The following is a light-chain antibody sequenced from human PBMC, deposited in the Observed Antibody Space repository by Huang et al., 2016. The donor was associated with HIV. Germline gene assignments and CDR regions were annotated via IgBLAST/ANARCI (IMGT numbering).Light chain of an antibody. J-gene: IGKJ2*01. V-gene: IGKV3-15*01. Sequence: EIVMTQSPATLSVSPGGRATLSCMASQSVASSLAWYQQKPGQTPRLLIYGTSTRATGIPARFSGSGSETEFTLTISSLQSEDFAVYYCQQYENWPRTFGQGTRLEIK. CDR1: QSVASS. CDR3: QQYENWPRT. CDR2: GTS.